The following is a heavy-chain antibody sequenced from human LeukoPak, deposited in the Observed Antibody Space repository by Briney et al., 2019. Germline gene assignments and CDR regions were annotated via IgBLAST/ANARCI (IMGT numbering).Heavy chain of an antibody. Sequence: SETLSLTCAVYGGSFSGYYWSWIRQPPGKGLEWIGETNHSGSTNYNPSLKSRVTISVDTSKNQFSLKLSSVTAADTAVYYCARNGKYYDYIWGSYRLDYYFDYWGQGTLVTVSS. J-gene: IGHJ4*02. CDR2: TNHSGST. CDR1: GGSFSGYY. V-gene: IGHV4-34*01. CDR3: ARNGKYYDYIWGSYRLDYYFDY. D-gene: IGHD3-16*02.